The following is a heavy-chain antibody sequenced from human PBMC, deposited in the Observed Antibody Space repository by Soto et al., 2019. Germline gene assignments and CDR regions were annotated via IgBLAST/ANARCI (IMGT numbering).Heavy chain of an antibody. CDR1: GGTFSSYT. Sequence: QVQLVQSGAEVKKPGSSVKVSCKASGGTFSSYTISWVRQAPGQGLEWMGRIIPILGIANYAQKFQGRVTITADKSTSTAYMGLSSLRSEDTAVYYCARGLKYDILTGYYYYYGMDVWGQGTTVTVSS. D-gene: IGHD3-9*01. V-gene: IGHV1-69*02. CDR3: ARGLKYDILTGYYYYYGMDV. CDR2: IIPILGIA. J-gene: IGHJ6*02.